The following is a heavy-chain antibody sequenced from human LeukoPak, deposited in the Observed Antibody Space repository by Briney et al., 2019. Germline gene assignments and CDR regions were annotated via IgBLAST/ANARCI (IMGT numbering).Heavy chain of an antibody. V-gene: IGHV3-11*06. J-gene: IGHJ4*02. CDR2: ISSSSSSYT. D-gene: IGHD5-12*01. CDR1: GFTSSDYY. Sequence: PGGSLRLSCAASGFTSSDYYMSWIRQAPGKGLEWVSYISSSSSSYTNYADSVKGRFTISRDNAKNSLFLQMNGLRAEDTAVYYCAREAGRGYSGHDYWGQGTLVTVSS. CDR3: AREAGRGYSGHDY.